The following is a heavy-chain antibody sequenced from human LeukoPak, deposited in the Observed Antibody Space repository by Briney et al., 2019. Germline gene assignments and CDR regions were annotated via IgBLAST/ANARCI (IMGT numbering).Heavy chain of an antibody. CDR3: ARRDTGWNYCDY. J-gene: IGHJ4*02. CDR1: GDSINGHY. D-gene: IGHD6-19*01. V-gene: IGHV4-59*08. CDR2: IHYKGST. Sequence: SETLSLTCTISGDSINGHYWSWIRQPPGKRLEWIGDIHYKGSTNYNLSLKSRVTISVDTSKNHLSLNLTSVLAADTAIYYCARRDTGWNYCDYCGQAFLVTVSS.